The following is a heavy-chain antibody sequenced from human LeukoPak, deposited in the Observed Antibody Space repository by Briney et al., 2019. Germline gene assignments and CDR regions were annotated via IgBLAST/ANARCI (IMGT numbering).Heavy chain of an antibody. V-gene: IGHV3-48*01. D-gene: IGHD3-10*01. Sequence: GGSLRLSCAASGFTFSDYSMNWVRQAPGKGLEWISYIGIDSGNTNYADSVKGRFTISGDKAKNSLYLQMNSLRAEDTAVYYCARGRKYYGSGSYWVDSYYYYYMDVWGKGTTVTVSS. J-gene: IGHJ6*03. CDR2: IGIDSGNT. CDR1: GFTFSDYS. CDR3: ARGRKYYGSGSYWVDSYYYYYMDV.